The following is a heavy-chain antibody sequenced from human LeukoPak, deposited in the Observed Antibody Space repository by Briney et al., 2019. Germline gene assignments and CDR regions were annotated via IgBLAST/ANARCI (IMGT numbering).Heavy chain of an antibody. CDR1: GYTFTSYG. CDR3: ARDCYDYVWGSYRPNYENWFDP. V-gene: IGHV1-18*01. CDR2: ISAYNGNT. Sequence: GASVKVSCKASGYTFTSYGISWVRQAPGQGLEWMGWISAYNGNTNYAQKLQGRVTMTTDTSTSTAYMELRSLRSDDTAVYYRARDCYDYVWGSYRPNYENWFDPWGQGTLVTVSS. J-gene: IGHJ5*02. D-gene: IGHD3-16*02.